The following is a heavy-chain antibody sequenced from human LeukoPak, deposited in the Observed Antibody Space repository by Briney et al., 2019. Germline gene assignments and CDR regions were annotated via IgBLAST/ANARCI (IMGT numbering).Heavy chain of an antibody. CDR3: VRGDWDSSWPYFDF. CDR1: GGSISSYQ. CDR2: IYTSGNT. Sequence: NPSETLSLTCTVSGGSISSYQWSWIRQPAGKGLEWIGRIYTSGNTNYNPSLKSRVTMSVDTSKSQFSLKLNSVTAADPAVYYCVRGDWDSSWPYFDFWGQGTLVTVSS. D-gene: IGHD6-13*01. V-gene: IGHV4-4*07. J-gene: IGHJ4*02.